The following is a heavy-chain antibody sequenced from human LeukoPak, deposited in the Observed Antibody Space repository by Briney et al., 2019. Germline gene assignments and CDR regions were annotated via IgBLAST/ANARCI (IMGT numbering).Heavy chain of an antibody. CDR1: GGSISSDQ. D-gene: IGHD6-19*01. J-gene: IGHJ4*02. Sequence: SETLSPTCTVSGGSISSDQWSWIRQPPGKGLEWIGSLYYSGTTFYNATLKSRVTISLDTSKSQFSLKLTSVTAPDTALYYCAAGIEVAGAPFDYWGQGILVTVSS. V-gene: IGHV4-59*04. CDR2: LYYSGTT. CDR3: AAGIEVAGAPFDY.